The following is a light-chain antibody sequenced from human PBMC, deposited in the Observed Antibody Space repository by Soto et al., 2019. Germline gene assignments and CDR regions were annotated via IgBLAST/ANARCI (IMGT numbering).Light chain of an antibody. CDR2: GAS. CDR3: QQYDKWPRT. J-gene: IGKJ1*01. V-gene: IGKV3-15*01. Sequence: EIVLTQSPGTLSLSPGERATLSCRASQSVSSNLAWYQHKPGQSPRLLIYGASARATGIPDRFSGGGSGAEYTLTISSLQSEDFAVYYCQQYDKWPRTFGQGTKV. CDR1: QSVSSN.